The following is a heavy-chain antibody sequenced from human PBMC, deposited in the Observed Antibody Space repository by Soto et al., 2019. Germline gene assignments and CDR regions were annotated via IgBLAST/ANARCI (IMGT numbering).Heavy chain of an antibody. V-gene: IGHV4-34*01. J-gene: IGHJ4*02. D-gene: IGHD5-18*01. Sequence: PSDTLSLTFAVYGGSFSGYYWSWIRQPPGKGLEWIGEINHSGRTNYNPSLKSRVTISVDTSKEQFSLKLSSVTAADTAVYYCARVAYSYVTHAFHXWGQVTLVTVSX. CDR2: INHSGRT. CDR3: ARVAYSYVTHAFHX. CDR1: GGSFSGYY.